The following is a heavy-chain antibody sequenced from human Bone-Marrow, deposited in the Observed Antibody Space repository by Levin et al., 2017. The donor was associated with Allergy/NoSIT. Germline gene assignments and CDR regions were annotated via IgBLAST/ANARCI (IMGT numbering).Heavy chain of an antibody. J-gene: IGHJ4*02. D-gene: IGHD1-7*01. CDR1: GFSFRSYW. CDR2: IDSDGTST. Sequence: GESLKISCAASGFSFRSYWMHWVRQVPGKGLEWVSRIDSDGTSTDYADFVKGRFTISRDNTKNTVYLQMSSLTAEDTAMYYCASGTNPDYWGQGSLVTVSS. V-gene: IGHV3-74*01. CDR3: ASGTNPDY.